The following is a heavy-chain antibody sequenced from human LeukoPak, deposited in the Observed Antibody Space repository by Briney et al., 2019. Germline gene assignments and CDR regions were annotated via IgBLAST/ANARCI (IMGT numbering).Heavy chain of an antibody. CDR1: GFIFSNNA. CDR2: ISGNGNEM. D-gene: IGHD4/OR15-4a*01. J-gene: IGHJ5*02. V-gene: IGHV3-21*01. CDR3: VRIPNGANFPNWFDP. Sequence: PGESLRLSCAVSGFIFSNNAMNWVRRIPGKGREWVLSISGNGNEMNYRDSVKGRFTISRDNTRYSLYLQMDSLRVEDTAIYYCVRIPNGANFPNWFDPWGQGTLVTVSS.